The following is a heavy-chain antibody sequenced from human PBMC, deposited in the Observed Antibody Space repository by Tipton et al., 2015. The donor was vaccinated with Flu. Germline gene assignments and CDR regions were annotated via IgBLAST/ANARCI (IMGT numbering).Heavy chain of an antibody. D-gene: IGHD3/OR15-3a*01. V-gene: IGHV3-21*01. CDR2: ISSSSSYI. J-gene: IGHJ4*02. CDR3: ARDWPSRTGCFDY. CDR1: GFTFSSYS. Sequence: SLRLSCAASGFTFSSYSMNWVRQAPGKGLEWVSSISSSSSYIYYADSVKGRFTISRDNAKNSLYLQMNSLRAEDTAVYYFARDWPSRTGCFDYWGQGTLVTVSS.